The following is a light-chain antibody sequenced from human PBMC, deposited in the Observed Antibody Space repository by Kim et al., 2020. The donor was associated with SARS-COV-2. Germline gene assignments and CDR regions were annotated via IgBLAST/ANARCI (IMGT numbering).Light chain of an antibody. CDR1: QSLNSW. V-gene: IGKV1-5*01. Sequence: DIQMTQSPSTLSASVGDRVTITCRASQSLNSWLAWYQQQPGTAPKRLIYDACNLQSGVPPRSSGRGSGTDFTHTISSLQPDDFATYYCHQYQSYPYTFCQETKLEI. CDR3: HQYQSYPYT. J-gene: IGKJ2*01. CDR2: DAC.